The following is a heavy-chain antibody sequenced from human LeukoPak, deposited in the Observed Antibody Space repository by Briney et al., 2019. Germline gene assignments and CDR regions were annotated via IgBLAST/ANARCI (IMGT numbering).Heavy chain of an antibody. CDR3: TRFYYGSGSYYFSP. V-gene: IGHV3-49*04. Sequence: PGGSLRLSCTASGFTFGDYAMSWVRQAPGKGLEWVGFIRSKAYGGTTEYAASVKGRFTISRDDSKSIAYLQINSLKTEYTAVYYCTRFYYGSGSYYFSPWGQGTLVTVSS. D-gene: IGHD3-10*01. CDR2: IRSKAYGGTT. CDR1: GFTFGDYA. J-gene: IGHJ5*02.